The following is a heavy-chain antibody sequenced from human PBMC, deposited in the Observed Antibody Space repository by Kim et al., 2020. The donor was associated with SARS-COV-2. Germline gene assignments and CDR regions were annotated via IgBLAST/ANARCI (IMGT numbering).Heavy chain of an antibody. CDR3: AREFGQGSDWLDP. D-gene: IGHD3-10*01. J-gene: IGHJ5*02. V-gene: IGHV4-59*01. CDR1: GGYISSYY. CDR2: VQDRGIT. Sequence: SETLSLTCSVSGGYISSYYWSWIRLSPGRGLEWIGFVQDRGITNYNPSLKSRVTISADASKNQFSLKLSSVTAADTALYYCAREFGQGSDWLDPWGQGT.